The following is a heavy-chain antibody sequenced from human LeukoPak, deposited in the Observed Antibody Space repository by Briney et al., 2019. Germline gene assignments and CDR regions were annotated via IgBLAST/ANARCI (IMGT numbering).Heavy chain of an antibody. CDR3: ALNWYYDILTGYLED. CDR2: MNPNSGNT. J-gene: IGHJ4*02. Sequence: ASVKVSCKASGYTFTSYDINWVRQAPGQGLEWMGRMNPNSGNTGYAQKFQGRVTMTRNTSISTAYMELSRLRSDDTAVYYCALNWYYDILTGYLEDWGQGTLVTVSS. V-gene: IGHV1-8*01. D-gene: IGHD3-9*01. CDR1: GYTFTSYD.